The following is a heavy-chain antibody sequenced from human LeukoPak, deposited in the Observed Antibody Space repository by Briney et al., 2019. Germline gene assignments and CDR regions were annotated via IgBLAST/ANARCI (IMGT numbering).Heavy chain of an antibody. CDR3: ARDRYDFWSGYPNGHWFDP. D-gene: IGHD3-3*01. CDR2: ISSSGSTI. Sequence: GGSLRLSCAASGFTFSDYYMSWIRQAPGKGLEWVSYISSSGSTIYYADSVKGRFTISRDNAKNSLYLQMNSLRAEDTAVYYCARDRYDFWSGYPNGHWFDPWGQGTLVTFSS. CDR1: GFTFSDYY. V-gene: IGHV3-11*01. J-gene: IGHJ5*02.